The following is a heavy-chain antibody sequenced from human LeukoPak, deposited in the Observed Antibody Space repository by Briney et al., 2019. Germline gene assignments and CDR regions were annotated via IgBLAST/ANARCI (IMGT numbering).Heavy chain of an antibody. CDR1: GFTFNCA. D-gene: IGHD1-26*01. J-gene: IGHJ4*02. CDR2: ISGRGGST. CDR3: AKGQSGTYPRVHFDY. V-gene: IGHV3-23*01. Sequence: PGGSLRLSCAASGFTFNCAMSWVRQAPGKGLEWVSSISGRGGSTYYADSVKGRFTISRDNSKNTLYLQMNSLRAEDTAVYYCAKGQSGTYPRVHFDYWGQGTLVTVSS.